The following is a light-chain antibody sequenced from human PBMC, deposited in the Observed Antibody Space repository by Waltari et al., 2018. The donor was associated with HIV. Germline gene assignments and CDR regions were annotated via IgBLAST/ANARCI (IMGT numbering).Light chain of an antibody. Sequence: DIVMTQSPDSLTVSLGERATINSNNKNYLAWYQQRPGQSPRLLIYWASTRGSGVPVRFSGAGSGTNFSLTISNLQPEDVAVYYCQQYYTTPYSFGQGSRLEI. CDR3: QQYYTTPYS. V-gene: IGKV4-1*01. J-gene: IGKJ2*01. CDR1: NNKNY. CDR2: WAS.